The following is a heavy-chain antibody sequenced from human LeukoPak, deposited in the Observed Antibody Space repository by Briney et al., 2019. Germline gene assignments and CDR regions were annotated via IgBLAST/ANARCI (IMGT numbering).Heavy chain of an antibody. CDR2: ISGSGGST. V-gene: IGHV3-23*01. CDR1: GFAFSSYA. J-gene: IGHJ4*02. Sequence: GGSLRLSCAASGFAFSSYAMSWVRQAPGKGLEGVSAISGSGGSTYYADSVKGRFTISRDNSKNTLYLQMNSLRAEDTAVYYCAKHNSVTHEPIDYWGQGTLVTVSS. CDR3: AKHNSVTHEPIDY. D-gene: IGHD4-17*01.